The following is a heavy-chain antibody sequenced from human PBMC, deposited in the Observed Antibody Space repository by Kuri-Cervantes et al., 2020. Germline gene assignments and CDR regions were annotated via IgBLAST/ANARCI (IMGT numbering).Heavy chain of an antibody. CDR3: AREREIYSGSYYYYGMDV. Sequence: SVKVSRKASGYTFTSHYMHWVRQAPGQGLEWMGRIIPILGIANYAQKFQGRVTTTADKSTSTAYMELSSLRSEDTAVYYCAREREIYSGSYYYYGMDVWGQGTTVTVSS. V-gene: IGHV1-69*04. J-gene: IGHJ6*02. D-gene: IGHD1-26*01. CDR1: GYTFTSHY. CDR2: IIPILGIA.